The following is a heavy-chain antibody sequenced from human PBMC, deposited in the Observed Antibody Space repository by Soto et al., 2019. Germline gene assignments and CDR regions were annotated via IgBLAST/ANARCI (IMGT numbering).Heavy chain of an antibody. CDR3: ASGPSGGSGSYSWFDP. Sequence: SETLCLTCAVYGGSFIGYYWTWIRQPLGTGLEWIGEINHSGSTNYNPSLKSRVTISVDTSKNQFSLKLSSVTAADTAVYYCASGPSGGSGSYSWFDPWGQGTLVTVS. V-gene: IGHV4-34*01. D-gene: IGHD3-10*01. J-gene: IGHJ5*02. CDR2: INHSGST. CDR1: GGSFIGYY.